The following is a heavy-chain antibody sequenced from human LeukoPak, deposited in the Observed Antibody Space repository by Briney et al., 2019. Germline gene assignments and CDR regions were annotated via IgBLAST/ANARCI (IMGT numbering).Heavy chain of an antibody. D-gene: IGHD2-8*02. V-gene: IGHV3-30-3*01. CDR2: ISTDGSNK. Sequence: PGGSLRLSCAASGFTFSNYAVHWVRQAPGKGLEWVAVISTDGSNKYYADSVKGRFTISRDDSKNTLYLQMNTLRDEDTAVYYCARAEPYWYGYWGQGTLVTVSS. CDR3: ARAEPYWYGY. CDR1: GFTFSNYA. J-gene: IGHJ4*02.